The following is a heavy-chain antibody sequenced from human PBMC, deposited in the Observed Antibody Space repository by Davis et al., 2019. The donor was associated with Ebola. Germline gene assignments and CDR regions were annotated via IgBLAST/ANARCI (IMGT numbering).Heavy chain of an antibody. Sequence: AASVKVSCKASGYTFTSYDINWVRQATGQGFEWMGWMNPNSGNTGYGQKFQGRVTMTRDTSMTTAYMEVSRLGSDDTAVYYCARDPLHIMSIGVWGDFDYWGQGTLVTVSS. V-gene: IGHV1-8*01. CDR3: ARDPLHIMSIGVWGDFDY. CDR1: GYTFTSYD. J-gene: IGHJ4*02. CDR2: MNPNSGNT. D-gene: IGHD3/OR15-3a*01.